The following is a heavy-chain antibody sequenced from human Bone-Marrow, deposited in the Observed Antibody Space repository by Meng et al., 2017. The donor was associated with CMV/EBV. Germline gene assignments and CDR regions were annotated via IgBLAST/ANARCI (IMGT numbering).Heavy chain of an antibody. CDR2: IIPILGIA. Sequence: SVKVSCKASGGTFSSYTISWVRQAPGQGLEWMGRIIPILGIANYAQKFQGRVTITADKSTSTAYMELSSLRSEDTAVYYCVREAVVVPAYYYYYGMDVWGQGTTVTVSS. J-gene: IGHJ6*02. CDR1: GGTFSSYT. CDR3: VREAVVVPAYYYYYGMDV. V-gene: IGHV1-69*04. D-gene: IGHD2-2*01.